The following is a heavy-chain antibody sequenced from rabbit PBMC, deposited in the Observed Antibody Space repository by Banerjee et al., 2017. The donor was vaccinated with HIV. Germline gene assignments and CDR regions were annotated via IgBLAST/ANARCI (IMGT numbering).Heavy chain of an antibody. V-gene: IGHV1S40*01. J-gene: IGHJ4*01. Sequence: QSLEESGGDLVKPGASLTLTCTASGFSFRSNAMSWVRQAPGRGLEWIACIYSDGNTRTYYASWAKGRFTISKTSSTTVTLQMTSLTAADTATYFCARETYGAADYPYLTLCNLWGPGTLVTVS. CDR2: IYSDGNTRT. CDR3: ARETYGAADYPYLTLCNL. D-gene: IGHD6-1*01. CDR1: GFSFRSNA.